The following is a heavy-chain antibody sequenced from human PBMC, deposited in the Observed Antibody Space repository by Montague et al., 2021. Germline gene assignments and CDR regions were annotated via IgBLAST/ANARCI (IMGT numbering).Heavy chain of an antibody. V-gene: IGHV3-9*01. J-gene: IGHJ4*02. D-gene: IGHD3-3*01. CDR3: VKDTRDYYPDF. CDR2: INGNSINI. Sequence: SLRLSCAASGFIFNNYVMNWVRQAPGKGLEWVSGINGNSINIDYADSVKGRFTISRDNAKNSLYLQMNSLGAEDTAFYCCVKDTRDYYPDFWGQGILVTVSS. CDR1: GFIFNNYV.